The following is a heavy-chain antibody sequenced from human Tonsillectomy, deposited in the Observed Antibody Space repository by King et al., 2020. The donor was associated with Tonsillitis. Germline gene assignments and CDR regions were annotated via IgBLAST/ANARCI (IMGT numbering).Heavy chain of an antibody. CDR3: ARYDSGSTWGFDS. Sequence: VTLKESGPALVKPPQTLTLTCTFSGFSLSTSGMRVSWIRQPPGKALEWLARIDWDDDKFYSTSLKASLTISKDTSKNQVVLTMTNMDPVDTATYYCARYDSGSTWGFDSWGQGTLVTVSS. CDR1: GFSLSTSGMR. J-gene: IGHJ4*02. V-gene: IGHV2-70*04. CDR2: IDWDDDK. D-gene: IGHD1-26*01.